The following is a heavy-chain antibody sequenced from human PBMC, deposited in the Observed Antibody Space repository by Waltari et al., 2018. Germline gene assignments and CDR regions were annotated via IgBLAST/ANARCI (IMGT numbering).Heavy chain of an antibody. CDR3: ARGFGTSAYAY. CDR2: INTDESTT. D-gene: IGHD3-22*01. Sequence: EVQLVESGGGLVQPGGSLRLSCAASGFTFSSSWMHWARQAPGKGLVWVSCINTDESTTNYADSVKGRLTISRDNAENTLYLQMNSLRAEDTAVYYCARGFGTSAYAYWGQGTLVTVSS. V-gene: IGHV3-74*01. J-gene: IGHJ4*02. CDR1: GFTFSSSW.